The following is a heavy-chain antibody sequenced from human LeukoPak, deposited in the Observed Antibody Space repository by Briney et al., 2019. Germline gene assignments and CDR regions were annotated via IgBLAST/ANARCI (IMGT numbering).Heavy chain of an antibody. D-gene: IGHD3-3*01. CDR3: AKVLPPWITEIYYDFWSGYSDY. CDR2: ISGSGGST. CDR1: GFTFSSYA. J-gene: IGHJ4*02. V-gene: IGHV3-23*01. Sequence: PGGSLRLSCAASGFTFSSYAMNWVRQTPGRGLEWVSAISGSGGSTYYADSVKGRFTISRDNSKNTLYLQMNSLRAEDTAVYYCAKVLPPWITEIYYDFWSGYSDYWGQGTLVTVSS.